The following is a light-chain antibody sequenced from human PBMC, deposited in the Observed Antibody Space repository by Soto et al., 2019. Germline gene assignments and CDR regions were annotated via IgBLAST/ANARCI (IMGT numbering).Light chain of an antibody. CDR2: DAS. J-gene: IGKJ1*01. CDR1: KSVSSN. V-gene: IGKV3-15*01. CDR3: QQYDVWTT. Sequence: EIIMTQSPVTVSVSPGARATLSFWAGKSVSSNLAWYQQKPGQAPSLLIYDASTRATGIPDRLSGSGSGTGFTLTISSLQSEDFAVYYCQQYDVWTTFGQGTKVDIK.